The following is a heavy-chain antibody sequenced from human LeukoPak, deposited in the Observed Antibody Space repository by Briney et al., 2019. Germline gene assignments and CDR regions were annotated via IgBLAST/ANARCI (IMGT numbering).Heavy chain of an antibody. Sequence: PSETLSLTCAVYGGSFSGYYWSWIRQPPGKGPEWIGYIYYSGSTNYNPSLKSRVTISVDTSKNQFSLKLSSVTAADTAVYYCARSLRIFYFDYWGQGTLVTVSS. CDR2: IYYSGST. D-gene: IGHD3-3*01. V-gene: IGHV4-59*01. CDR1: GGSFSGYY. J-gene: IGHJ4*02. CDR3: ARSLRIFYFDY.